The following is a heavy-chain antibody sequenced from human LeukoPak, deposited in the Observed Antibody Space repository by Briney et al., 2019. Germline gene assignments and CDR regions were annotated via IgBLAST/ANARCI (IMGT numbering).Heavy chain of an antibody. CDR2: IYTSGNT. D-gene: IGHD3-3*01. Sequence: SETLSLTCTVSGGSISNYYWNWIRQPAGKGLEWIGPIYTSGNTNYNPSLKSRVTMSVDTSKNQFSLKLSSLTAADTAVYYCARHALQFNYFSCYMAVWGNGTTVIVSS. CDR1: GGSISNYY. V-gene: IGHV4-4*07. CDR3: ARHALQFNYFSCYMAV. J-gene: IGHJ6*03.